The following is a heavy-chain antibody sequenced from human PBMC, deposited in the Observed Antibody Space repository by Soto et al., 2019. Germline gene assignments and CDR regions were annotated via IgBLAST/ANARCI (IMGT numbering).Heavy chain of an antibody. Sequence: QVQLVQSGAEVKKPGASVKVSCKASGYTFTSYGISWVRQAPRQGLEWMGWISAYNVNTNYAQKLQGRVTMTTDTSTSTAYMELIILRSDDTAVYYCERDPYVDLCFGESTYYYYGMDVLGQATPVTVSS. D-gene: IGHD3-10*01. CDR1: GYTFTSYG. CDR3: ERDPYVDLCFGESTYYYYGMDV. V-gene: IGHV1-18*01. CDR2: ISAYNVNT. J-gene: IGHJ6*02.